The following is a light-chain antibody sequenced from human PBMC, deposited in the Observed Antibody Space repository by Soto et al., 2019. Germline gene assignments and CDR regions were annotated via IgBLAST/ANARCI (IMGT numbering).Light chain of an antibody. CDR1: SSSIGAGYD. CDR3: QSYDSSLSAYYV. Sequence: VLTQTPSVXEAPGQRVTISCTGSSSSIGAGYDVHWYQQLPGTAPKLLIYANKNRPSGVPDRFSCSKSGTSASLAITGLQAEDEADYYCQSYDSSLSAYYVFGTGTKVTVL. J-gene: IGLJ1*01. V-gene: IGLV1-40*01. CDR2: ANK.